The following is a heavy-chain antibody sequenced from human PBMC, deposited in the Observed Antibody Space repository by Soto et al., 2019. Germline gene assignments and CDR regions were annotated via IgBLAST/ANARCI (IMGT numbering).Heavy chain of an antibody. J-gene: IGHJ4*02. V-gene: IGHV4-39*01. Sequence: NPSETLSLTCTVSGGSISSSSYYWGWIHQPPGKGLEWIGSIYYSGSTYYNPSLKSRVAISVDTSKNQFTLKLSSVTAADTAVYYCARLTDGSRVLRYFGWLLQPNYFDYWGQGTLVTVSS. CDR1: GGSISSSSYY. D-gene: IGHD3-9*01. CDR3: ARLTDGSRVLRYFGWLLQPNYFDY. CDR2: IYYSGST.